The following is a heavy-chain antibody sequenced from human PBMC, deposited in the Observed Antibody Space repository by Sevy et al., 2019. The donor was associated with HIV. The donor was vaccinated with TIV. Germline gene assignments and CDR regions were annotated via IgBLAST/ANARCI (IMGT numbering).Heavy chain of an antibody. CDR1: GFTFNTYS. J-gene: IGHJ4*02. V-gene: IGHV3-48*02. D-gene: IGHD2-21*01. CDR3: ARCPGHYSIDY. Sequence: GGSLRLSCAASGFTFNTYSLIWVRQPPGKGLGWLSFIGTAAGVTYYADSVKGRFTISRDNATNSLYLQMNSLRDEDTAVYYCARCPGHYSIDYWGQGTLVTVSS. CDR2: IGTAAGVT.